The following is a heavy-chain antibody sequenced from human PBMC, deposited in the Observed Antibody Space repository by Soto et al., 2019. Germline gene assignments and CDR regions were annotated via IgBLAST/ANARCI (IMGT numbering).Heavy chain of an antibody. D-gene: IGHD3-10*01. V-gene: IGHV3-30*03. CDR2: ISYDGSNK. CDR1: GFTFSSYG. CDR3: SIRGEAIMDV. J-gene: IGHJ6*02. Sequence: GGSLRLSCAASGFTFSSYGMHWVRQAPGKGLEWVAVISYDGSNKYYADSVKGRFTISRDNSKNTLYLQMNSLRAEDTAVYYGSIRGEAIMDVWGQGTTVTVSS.